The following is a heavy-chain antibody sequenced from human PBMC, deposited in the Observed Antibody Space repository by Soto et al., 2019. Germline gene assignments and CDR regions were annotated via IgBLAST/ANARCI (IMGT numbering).Heavy chain of an antibody. V-gene: IGHV1-69*13. Sequence: GASVKVSCKAFGGTFSSYAISWGRQAPGKSLEWMGGIIPIFGTANYAQKFQGRVTITADESTSTAYMELSSLRSEDTAVYYCARGYDSSGYSPLNWFDPWGQGTLVTVSS. CDR2: IIPIFGTA. D-gene: IGHD3-22*01. CDR3: ARGYDSSGYSPLNWFDP. J-gene: IGHJ5*02. CDR1: GGTFSSYA.